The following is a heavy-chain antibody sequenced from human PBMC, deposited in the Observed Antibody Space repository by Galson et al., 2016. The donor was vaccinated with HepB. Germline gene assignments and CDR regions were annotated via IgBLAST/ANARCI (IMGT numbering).Heavy chain of an antibody. V-gene: IGHV4-31*03. CDR3: ARDNVMGAKNWFDP. CDR1: GGSISSAGFY. D-gene: IGHD1-26*01. Sequence: TLSLTCTVSGGSISSAGFYWTWIRQLPGRGLEWIGYIYYGGSTFYTPSLQSRVTMSVDTSKNQFSLRLKSETAADTAVYYCARDNVMGAKNWFDPWGQGTLVTVSS. CDR2: IYYGGST. J-gene: IGHJ5*02.